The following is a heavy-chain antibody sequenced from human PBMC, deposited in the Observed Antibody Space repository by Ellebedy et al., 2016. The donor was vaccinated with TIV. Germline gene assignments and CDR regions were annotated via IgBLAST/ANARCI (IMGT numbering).Heavy chain of an antibody. V-gene: IGHV3-23*01. D-gene: IGHD6-19*01. J-gene: IGHJ4*02. CDR1: GFTFDNFA. CDR2: ITGSGDRT. CDR3: ARDLDKSSGWYGGAAY. Sequence: PGGSLRLSCATSGFTFDNFAMRWFRQAPGKGLEWVSAITGSGDRTFYADSVKGRFTISRDNSMTTLYLEMNSLRAEDTAVYYCARDLDKSSGWYGGAAYWGQGTLVTVSS.